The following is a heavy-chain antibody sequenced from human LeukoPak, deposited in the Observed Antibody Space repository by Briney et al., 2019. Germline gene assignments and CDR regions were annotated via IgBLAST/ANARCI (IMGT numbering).Heavy chain of an antibody. CDR3: ARGDGTGGPLDK. D-gene: IGHD2-8*02. CDR2: MFSGGST. V-gene: IGHV3-53*01. Sequence: GGSLRLSFAVSGFPVSSNFMSWVRQAPGKGLQSVSIMFSGGSTDYADSVRGRFSISRDSSQNTVSLQMNSLRVEDTAVYYCARGDGTGGPLDKWGQGTLVTVSS. J-gene: IGHJ4*02. CDR1: GFPVSSNF.